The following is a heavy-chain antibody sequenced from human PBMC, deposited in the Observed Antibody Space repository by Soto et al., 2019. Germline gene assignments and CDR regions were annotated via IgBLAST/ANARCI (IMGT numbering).Heavy chain of an antibody. CDR3: ARNINNWFDS. CDR2: ISAGNGNT. D-gene: IGHD2-15*01. J-gene: IGHJ5*01. Sequence: VKVSCKASGYTFTEYAVHWVRQAPGQRPEWMGWISAGNGNTKYSQNFQGRVTITRDTSASTAYMELSSLRSEDTAVYFCARNINNWFDSWGPGTLVTVSS. CDR1: GYTFTEYA. V-gene: IGHV1-3*01.